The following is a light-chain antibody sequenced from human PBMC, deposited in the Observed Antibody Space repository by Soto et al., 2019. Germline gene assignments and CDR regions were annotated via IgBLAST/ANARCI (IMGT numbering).Light chain of an antibody. J-gene: IGKJ4*01. Sequence: EIVLTQSPGTLSLSAGERATLSCRASQSVPSNYLAWYQQKPGQAPRLRIYGASSRATGIPDRFGGRVSGTYVALTISILEPEDLAVYYCQQYGSSPLTFGGGTKVEIK. CDR2: GAS. V-gene: IGKV3-20*01. CDR1: QSVPSNY. CDR3: QQYGSSPLT.